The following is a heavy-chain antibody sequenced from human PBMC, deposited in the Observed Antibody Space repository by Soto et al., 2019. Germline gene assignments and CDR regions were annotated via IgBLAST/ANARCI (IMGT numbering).Heavy chain of an antibody. CDR3: ARGAGNYYYAYHFDT. CDR2: ISNSGIS. D-gene: IGHD3-22*01. Sequence: PSETLSLTCAVSGDSVTSVNYFWTWIRQPPGGGLEWIGYISNSGISKYNPSLKSRVAMSQDTSKNQFSLNLHSVTAADTAVYFCARGAGNYYYAYHFDTWGQGALVTVSS. CDR1: GDSVTSVNYF. J-gene: IGHJ4*02. V-gene: IGHV4-61*01.